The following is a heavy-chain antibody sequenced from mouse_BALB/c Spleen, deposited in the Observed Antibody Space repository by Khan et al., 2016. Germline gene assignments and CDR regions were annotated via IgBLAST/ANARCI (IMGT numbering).Heavy chain of an antibody. V-gene: IGHV6-6*02. CDR3: TQEGEIAY. D-gene: IGHD2-13*01. CDR2: IRLKSNNYAT. Sequence: EVKLEVSGGGLVQPGGSMKLSCVASGFTFSNYWMNWVRQSPAKGLEWVAEIRLKSNNYATHYTDSVKGRFTISRDASKRSVYLQRNNLRAEDSGIYDCTQEGEIAYWGQGTTLTVSS. CDR1: GFTFSNYW. J-gene: IGHJ2*01.